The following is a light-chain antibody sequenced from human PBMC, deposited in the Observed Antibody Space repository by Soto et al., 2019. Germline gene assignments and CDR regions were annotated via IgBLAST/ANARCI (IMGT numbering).Light chain of an antibody. CDR1: QSVGSS. V-gene: IGKV3-20*01. CDR2: GIS. Sequence: EIVMTQSPATLSVSPGERATLSCRASQSVGSSLAWYQQKPGQAPRLLIYGISTRATGLPGRFSGGGSGTDFTLTISRLEPEDFAVYYCQQYGSSGTFGQGTKVDIK. J-gene: IGKJ1*01. CDR3: QQYGSSGT.